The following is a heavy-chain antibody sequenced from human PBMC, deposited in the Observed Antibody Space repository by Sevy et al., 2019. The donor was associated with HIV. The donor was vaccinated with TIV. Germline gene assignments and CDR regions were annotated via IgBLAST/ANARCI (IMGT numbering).Heavy chain of an antibody. Sequence: PGGSLRLSCTASGFTFGDYAMSWVRQAPGKGLEWVGFIRSKAYGGTTEYAASVKGRFTISRDDSKSIAYLQMNSLKTEDTAVYYCTRIYDSSGYVGMDVWGQGTTVTVSS. V-gene: IGHV3-49*04. J-gene: IGHJ6*02. CDR3: TRIYDSSGYVGMDV. D-gene: IGHD3-22*01. CDR1: GFTFGDYA. CDR2: IRSKAYGGTT.